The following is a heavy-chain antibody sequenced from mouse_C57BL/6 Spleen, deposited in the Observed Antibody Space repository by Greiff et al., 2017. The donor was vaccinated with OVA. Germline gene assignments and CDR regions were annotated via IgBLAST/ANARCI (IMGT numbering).Heavy chain of an antibody. CDR3: AREGTRATLFDY. CDR2: IHPNSGST. V-gene: IGHV1-64*01. Sequence: QVQLQQSGAELVKPGASVKLSCKASGYTFTSYWMHWVKQRPGQGLEWIGMIHPNSGSTNYNEKFKSKATLTVDKSSSTAYMQLSSLTSEDSAVYYCAREGTRATLFDYWGQGTTLTVSS. D-gene: IGHD3-3*01. CDR1: GYTFTSYW. J-gene: IGHJ2*01.